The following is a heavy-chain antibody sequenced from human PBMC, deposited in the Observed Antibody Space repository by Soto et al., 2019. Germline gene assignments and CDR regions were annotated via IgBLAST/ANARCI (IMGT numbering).Heavy chain of an antibody. V-gene: IGHV4-4*02. CDR1: GGSISSSNW. CDR3: ARVSGSYYYGMDV. CDR2: IYHSGST. Sequence: SETLSLTCAVSGGSISSSNWWSWVRQPPGKGLEWIGEIYHSGSTNYNPSLKSRVTISVDKSKNQFSLKLSSVTAADAAVYYCARVSGSYYYGMDVWGQGTTVTVSS. J-gene: IGHJ6*02. D-gene: IGHD1-26*01.